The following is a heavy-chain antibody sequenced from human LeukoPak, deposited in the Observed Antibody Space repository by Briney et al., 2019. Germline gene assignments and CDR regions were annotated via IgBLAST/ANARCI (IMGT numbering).Heavy chain of an antibody. J-gene: IGHJ6*03. D-gene: IGHD3-16*01. V-gene: IGHV1-8*02. CDR2: MNPNSGNT. Sequence: ASVKVSCKASGYTFISYDINWVRHATGQGVEWMGWMNPNSGNTGYAQKFQGRVTITRNTSISTAYMELSSLRSEDTAVYYCARAYDYYYYYMDVWGKGTTVTVSS. CDR1: GYTFISYD. CDR3: ARAYDYYYYYMDV.